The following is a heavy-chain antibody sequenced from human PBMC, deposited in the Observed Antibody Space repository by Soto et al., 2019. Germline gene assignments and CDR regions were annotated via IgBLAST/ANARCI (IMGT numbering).Heavy chain of an antibody. V-gene: IGHV4-59*01. J-gene: IGHJ4*02. CDR2: IYYSGST. D-gene: IGHD6-19*01. CDR3: ARGSRTLGWRPDS. CDR1: GGSISNYY. Sequence: PSETLSLTCIVYGGSISNYYWSWIRQPPGKGLEWMGYIYYSGSTTYNPSLESRVTISVDTSKNQFSLKLNSVTAADTAVYYCARGSRTLGWRPDSWGQGTLVTVSS.